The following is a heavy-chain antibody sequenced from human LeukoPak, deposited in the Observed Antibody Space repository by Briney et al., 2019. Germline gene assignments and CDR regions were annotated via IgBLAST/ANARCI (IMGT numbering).Heavy chain of an antibody. J-gene: IGHJ4*02. Sequence: GGSLRLSCAASGFTFSSYWMSWVRQAPGKGLEWVANIKQDGSEKYYVDSVKGRFTISRDNAKNSLYLQMNSLRAEDTAVYYCAKDHSSSFRVSGYFDYWGQGTLVTVSS. CDR1: GFTFSSYW. V-gene: IGHV3-7*03. D-gene: IGHD6-6*01. CDR2: IKQDGSEK. CDR3: AKDHSSSFRVSGYFDY.